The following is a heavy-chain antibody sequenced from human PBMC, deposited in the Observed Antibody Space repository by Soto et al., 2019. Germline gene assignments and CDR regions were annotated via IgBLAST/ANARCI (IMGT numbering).Heavy chain of an antibody. CDR1: GFTFSSYA. CDR2: ISGSGGST. J-gene: IGHJ3*02. CDR3: AKDLGCSSTSCHDAFDI. V-gene: IGHV3-23*01. Sequence: GGSLRLSCAASGFTFSSYAMSWVRQAPGKGLEWVSAISGSGGSTYYADSVKGRFTISRDNSKNTLYLQMNSLRAEDTAVYYCAKDLGCSSTSCHDAFDIWGQGTMVTVSS. D-gene: IGHD2-2*01.